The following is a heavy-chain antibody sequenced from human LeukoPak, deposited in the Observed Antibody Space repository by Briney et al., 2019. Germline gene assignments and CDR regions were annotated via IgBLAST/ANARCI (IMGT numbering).Heavy chain of an antibody. CDR1: GGSFSGYY. D-gene: IGHD3-22*01. Sequence: SETLSLTCGVYGGSFSGYYWSWIRQPPGKGLEWIGEINHSGSTNYNPSLKSRVTISVDTSKNQFSLKLSSVTAADTAVYYCARASYYYDSSGYHLPLYYFDYWGQGTLVTVSS. CDR2: INHSGST. CDR3: ARASYYYDSSGYHLPLYYFDY. J-gene: IGHJ4*02. V-gene: IGHV4-34*01.